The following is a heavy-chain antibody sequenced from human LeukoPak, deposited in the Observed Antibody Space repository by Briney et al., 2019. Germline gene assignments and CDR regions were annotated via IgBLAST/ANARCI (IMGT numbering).Heavy chain of an antibody. CDR3: ARRGPVLDRMLGHYYYYMDV. CDR2: IYYSGST. CDR1: GGSISSSGYY. Sequence: PSETLSLTCTVSGGSISSSGYYWCWIRQPPGKGLEWIGNIYYSGSTYYNPSLKSRITISVDTSKNQFSPKLSSVTAADTAVYYCARRGPVLDRMLGHYYYYMDVWGKGTTVTVSS. D-gene: IGHD2-8*01. J-gene: IGHJ6*03. V-gene: IGHV4-39*01.